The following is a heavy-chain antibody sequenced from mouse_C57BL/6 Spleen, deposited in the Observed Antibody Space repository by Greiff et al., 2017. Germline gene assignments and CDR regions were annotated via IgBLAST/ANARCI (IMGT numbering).Heavy chain of an antibody. CDR3: ARVLHYYAMDY. CDR1: GFTFSDYG. Sequence: EVKLVESGGGLVKPGGSLKLSCAASGFTFSDYGMHWVRQAPEKGLEWVAYISSGSSTIYYADTVKGRFTISRDNAKNTLFLQMTSLRSEDTAMYYCARVLHYYAMDYWGQGTSVTVSS. CDR2: ISSGSSTI. V-gene: IGHV5-17*01. J-gene: IGHJ4*01.